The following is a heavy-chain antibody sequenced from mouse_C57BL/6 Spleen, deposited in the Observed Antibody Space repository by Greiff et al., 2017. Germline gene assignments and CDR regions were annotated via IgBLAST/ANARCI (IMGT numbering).Heavy chain of an antibody. CDR2: INPSNGGT. CDR1: GYTFTSYW. CDR3: AREGGLRRGYAMDY. Sequence: QVQLQQPGTELVKPGASVKLSCKASGYTFTSYWMPWVKQRPGQGLEWIGNINPSNGGTNYNEKFKSKATLTVDKSSSTAYMQLSSLTSEDAAVYYCAREGGLRRGYAMDYWGQGTSVTVSS. D-gene: IGHD2-4*01. J-gene: IGHJ4*01. V-gene: IGHV1-53*01.